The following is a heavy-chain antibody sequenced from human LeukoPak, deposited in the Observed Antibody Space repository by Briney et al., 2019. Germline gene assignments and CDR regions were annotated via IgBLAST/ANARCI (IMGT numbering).Heavy chain of an antibody. V-gene: IGHV3-7*01. J-gene: IGHJ4*02. CDR3: ARNRGWQQFDC. CDR2: IKQDGSEK. Sequence: GGSPRLSCAASGFTFSDYWVDWVRQAPGKGLEWVANIKQDGSEKNYLESVKGRFTISRDNAKNSLYLQMNNLRAEDTAVYYCARNRGWQQFDCWGQGTLVTVSS. D-gene: IGHD5-24*01. CDR1: GFTFSDYW.